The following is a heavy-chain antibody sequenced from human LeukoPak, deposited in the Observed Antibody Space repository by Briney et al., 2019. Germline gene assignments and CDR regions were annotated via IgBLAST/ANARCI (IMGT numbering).Heavy chain of an antibody. J-gene: IGHJ4*02. CDR2: IYPGDSDT. V-gene: IGHV5-51*01. Sequence: GESLKISCKGSGYSFATYWIGWVRQMPGKGLEWMGLIYPGDSDTRYSPSFQGQVTISADRSISTAYLQWSSLKASDTATYYCARHGDTSGWYGADYWGQGTLVTVSS. CDR3: ARHGDTSGWYGADY. D-gene: IGHD6-19*01. CDR1: GYSFATYW.